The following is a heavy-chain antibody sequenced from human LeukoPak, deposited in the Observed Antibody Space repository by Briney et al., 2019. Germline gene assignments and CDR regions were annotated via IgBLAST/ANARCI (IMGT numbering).Heavy chain of an antibody. J-gene: IGHJ3*02. Sequence: SETLSLTCAVSAGSISSGSWWNWVRQPPGKGLEWIGEIYHSGSTNYNPSLKSRVTISLDTSKNQFSLKLSSVTAADTAMYFCARGPYSYDSSGAFDIWGQGTMVTVSS. V-gene: IGHV4-4*02. CDR2: IYHSGST. CDR3: ARGPYSYDSSGAFDI. D-gene: IGHD3-22*01. CDR1: AGSISSGSW.